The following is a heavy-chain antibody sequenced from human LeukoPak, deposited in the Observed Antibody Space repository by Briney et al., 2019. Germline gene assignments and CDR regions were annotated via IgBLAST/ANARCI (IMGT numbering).Heavy chain of an antibody. D-gene: IGHD1-26*01. Sequence: GGSLRLSCAASGFTFSSYAMSWVRQAPGKGLEWVSAISGSGGSTYYADSVKGRFTISRDNSKNTLYLQMNSLRAEDTAVYYCARHGSPGGPYSGSYFYGMDVWGQGTTVTVSS. CDR2: ISGSGGST. V-gene: IGHV3-23*01. CDR3: ARHGSPGGPYSGSYFYGMDV. J-gene: IGHJ6*02. CDR1: GFTFSSYA.